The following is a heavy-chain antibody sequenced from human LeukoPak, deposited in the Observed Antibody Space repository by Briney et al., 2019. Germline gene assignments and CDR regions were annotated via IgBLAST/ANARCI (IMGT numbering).Heavy chain of an antibody. V-gene: IGHV1-69*05. J-gene: IGHJ6*03. Sequence: GASVKVSCKASGGTFSSYAISWVRQAPGQGLEWMGGIIPIFGTANFAQKFQGRVTITTDESTGTAYMELSSLRSEDTAVYYCARVVGVATTYYYYYYMDVWGKGTTVTVSS. CDR2: IIPIFGTA. CDR1: GGTFSSYA. CDR3: ARVVGVATTYYYYYYMDV. D-gene: IGHD5-12*01.